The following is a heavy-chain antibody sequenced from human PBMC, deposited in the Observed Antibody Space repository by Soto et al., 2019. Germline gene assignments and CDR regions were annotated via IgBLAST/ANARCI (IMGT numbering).Heavy chain of an antibody. V-gene: IGHV3-30-3*01. CDR1: GFTFSSYS. CDR3: ARDAYDDPPGYFQH. D-gene: IGHD3-22*01. J-gene: IGHJ1*01. Sequence: QVQLVESGGDVVQPGRSLRLSCSASGFTFSSYSVHWVRQAPGKGLEWLGFMSYDGSTKYYADSVKGRFTVSRDNSKNTLYLQMDSLRTEDTAVYYCARDAYDDPPGYFQHWGQGTLLTVSS. CDR2: MSYDGSTK.